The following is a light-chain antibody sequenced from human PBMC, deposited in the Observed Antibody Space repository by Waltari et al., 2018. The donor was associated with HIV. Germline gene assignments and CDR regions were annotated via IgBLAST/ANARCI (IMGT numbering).Light chain of an antibody. CDR3: GTWDDSLSVWV. CDR1: PSNLGPNY. CDR2: ENN. Sequence: QSMLTQPPSMSAAPGQMVTISCSGNPSNLGPNYLSLYPQVPRPAPTLLIYENNKRSSGIPDRFSGSKSGTSATLGITGLQTGDEADYYCGTWDDSLSVWVFGGGTKLTVL. J-gene: IGLJ3*02. V-gene: IGLV1-51*02.